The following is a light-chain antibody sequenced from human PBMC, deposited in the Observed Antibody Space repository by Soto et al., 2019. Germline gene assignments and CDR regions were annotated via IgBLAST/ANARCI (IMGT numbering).Light chain of an antibody. Sequence: DIQLTQSPSTLSASVGDRVTITCRASQTITNWLAWYQQKPGKAPNLLIYKLSTLESGVPSRFSGGGSGTEFTLTISSLQPEDFATYYCQHYNSHSPWTFGQGTRVEIK. CDR3: QHYNSHSPWT. CDR1: QTITNW. V-gene: IGKV1-5*03. CDR2: KLS. J-gene: IGKJ1*01.